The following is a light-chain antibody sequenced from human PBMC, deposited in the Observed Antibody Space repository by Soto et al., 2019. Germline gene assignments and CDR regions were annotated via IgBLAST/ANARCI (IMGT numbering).Light chain of an antibody. CDR1: QSISSY. V-gene: IGKV1-39*01. Sequence: DIHMTQSPSSLSASVGDRVTLACRASQSISSYLNWYQQKPGKAPKLMIYAASSLQSGVPSRFSGSGYGTDFTLTISSLQTEDFATYYCQQSYSTPRTFGQGTQVDIK. J-gene: IGKJ1*01. CDR2: AAS. CDR3: QQSYSTPRT.